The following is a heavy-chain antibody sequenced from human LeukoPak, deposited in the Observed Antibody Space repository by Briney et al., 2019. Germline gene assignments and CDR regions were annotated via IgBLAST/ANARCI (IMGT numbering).Heavy chain of an antibody. J-gene: IGHJ4*02. V-gene: IGHV3-23*01. CDR3: AKGGYYYDSSGYYDWEYYFDY. CDR2: ISGSGGTT. CDR1: GFTFRSYA. D-gene: IGHD3-22*01. Sequence: PGGSLRLSCAASGFTFRSYAMSWVRQAPGKGLEWVSAISGSGGTTYFADSVKGRFTISRDNSKNTLYLQMNSLRAEDTAVYYCAKGGYYYDSSGYYDWEYYFDYWGQGTLVTVSS.